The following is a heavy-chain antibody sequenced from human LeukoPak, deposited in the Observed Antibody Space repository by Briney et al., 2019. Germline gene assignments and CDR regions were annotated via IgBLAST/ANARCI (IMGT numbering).Heavy chain of an antibody. V-gene: IGHV3-23*01. D-gene: IGHD6-19*01. CDR3: AKDLAAVPGNKYFAY. J-gene: IGHJ4*02. Sequence: PGGSLRLSCAASGFTFSTYDMTWVRQAPGKGLEWVSSISGSGGSTYYADSVKGRFTTSRDNSKNTLYLQMNGLRAEDTAVYYCAKDLAAVPGNKYFAYWGQGTLVTVFS. CDR1: GFTFSTYD. CDR2: ISGSGGST.